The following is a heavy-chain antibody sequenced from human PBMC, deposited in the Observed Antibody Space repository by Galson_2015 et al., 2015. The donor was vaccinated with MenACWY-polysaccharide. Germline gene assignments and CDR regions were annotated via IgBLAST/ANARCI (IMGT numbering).Heavy chain of an antibody. CDR3: ARHQDTSGSYPDY. Sequence: SLRLSCAASGFTFSSYGMHWVRQAPGKGLEWVAVIWYDGSKKYYADSVKGRFTISRDNSKNTLYLQMNSLRGEDTAVYYCARHQDTSGSYPDYWDQGTLVTVSS. CDR2: IWYDGSKK. CDR1: GFTFSSYG. J-gene: IGHJ4*02. V-gene: IGHV3-33*01. D-gene: IGHD3-22*01.